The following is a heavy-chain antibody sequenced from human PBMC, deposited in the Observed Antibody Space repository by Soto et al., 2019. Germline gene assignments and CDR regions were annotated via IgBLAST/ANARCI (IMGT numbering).Heavy chain of an antibody. CDR2: ISGSGGST. CDR3: AKGQSIAARPDYFDY. V-gene: IGHV3-23*01. D-gene: IGHD6-6*01. CDR1: GFTFSSYA. Sequence: EVQLLESGGGLVQPGGSLRLSCAASGFTFSSYAMSWVRQAPGKGLEWVSAISGSGGSTYYADSVKGRFTISRDNSKNTLYLQMNSLRAKDTDVYYCAKGQSIAARPDYFDYWGQGTLVTVSS. J-gene: IGHJ4*02.